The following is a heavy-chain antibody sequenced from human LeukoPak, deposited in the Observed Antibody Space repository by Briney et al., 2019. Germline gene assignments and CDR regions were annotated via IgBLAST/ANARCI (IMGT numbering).Heavy chain of an antibody. CDR3: ARVRTTVTTYDAFDF. CDR1: GFTVSNNY. CDR2: IYSGGST. D-gene: IGHD4-17*01. V-gene: IGHV3-53*01. J-gene: IGHJ3*01. Sequence: PGGSLRLSCAASGFTVSNNYMSWVRQAPGKGLEWVSVIYSGGSTYYADSVKGRFTISRDNAKNSLYLQMNSLGAEDTAVYYCARVRTTVTTYDAFDFWGQGTMVTVSS.